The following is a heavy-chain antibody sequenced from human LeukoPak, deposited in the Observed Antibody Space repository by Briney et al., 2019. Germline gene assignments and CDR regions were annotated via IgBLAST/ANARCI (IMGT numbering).Heavy chain of an antibody. CDR1: RESIKEKN. D-gene: IGHD5-24*01. Sequence: YRESIKEKNWRRSRQTPGRGVWCRGEINQSGSTAHIPSLKSRVTISVDTSKNLFSLKLISVTAADTAVYYCARGRWLQYETWGQGTLVTVSS. CDR3: ARGRWLQYET. CDR2: INQSGST. V-gene: IGHV4-34*01. J-gene: IGHJ5*02.